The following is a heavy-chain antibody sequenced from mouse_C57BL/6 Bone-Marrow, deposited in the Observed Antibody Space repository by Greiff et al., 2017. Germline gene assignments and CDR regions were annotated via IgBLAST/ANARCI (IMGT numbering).Heavy chain of an antibody. CDR3: ARGPYYAMDY. V-gene: IGHV1-4*01. J-gene: IGHJ4*01. Sequence: VQLQQSGAELARPGASVKMSCKASGYTFTSYTMHWVKQRPGPGLEWIGYINPSSGYTKYNQKFKDKATLTADKSSSTSYMQLSSLTSGDSAVYYCARGPYYAMDYWGQGTSVTVSS. CDR2: INPSSGYT. CDR1: GYTFTSYT.